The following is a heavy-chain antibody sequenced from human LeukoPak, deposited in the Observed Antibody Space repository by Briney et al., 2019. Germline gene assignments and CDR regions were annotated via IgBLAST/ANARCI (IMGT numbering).Heavy chain of an antibody. CDR3: ARAYDNSGYPRDPTDY. CDR2: LSSSGDTI. CDR1: EFTFSDYY. D-gene: IGHD3-22*01. V-gene: IGHV3-11*01. Sequence: PGGSLRLSCAASEFTFSDYYMSWIRQAPGSRLEWVSYLSSSGDTIYYADSVKGRFTISRDNAKNSLYLQMNSLRAEDTAVYYCARAYDNSGYPRDPTDYWGQGTLVTVSS. J-gene: IGHJ4*02.